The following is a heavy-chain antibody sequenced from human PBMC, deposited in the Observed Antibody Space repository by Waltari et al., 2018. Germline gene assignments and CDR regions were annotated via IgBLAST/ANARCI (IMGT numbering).Heavy chain of an antibody. CDR1: GLAFCNDY. CDR2: LSDSGKHT. J-gene: IGHJ4*02. V-gene: IGHV3-23*01. D-gene: IGHD1-26*01. CDR3: AKDETGLLFLVFDS. Sequence: EVQLMASGGGLVRPGGAVSISFAASGLAFCNDYMSRVRQAPGKGLEWVSALSDSGKHTYYADSVKGRFTISRDNSKNTLYLQMNSLTVEDTAVYYCAKDETGLLFLVFDSWGPGTLVTVSS.